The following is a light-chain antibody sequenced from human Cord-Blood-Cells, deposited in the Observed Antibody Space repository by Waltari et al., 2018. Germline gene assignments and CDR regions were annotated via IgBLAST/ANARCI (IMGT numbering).Light chain of an antibody. CDR3: CSYAGSWV. CDR1: SSDVGSYIL. CDR2: DGS. V-gene: IGLV2-23*01. J-gene: IGLJ3*02. Sequence: SALTQPAHVSGSPGQSIPISCTGTSSDVGSYILVSWYQQHPGKAPKLMIYDGSKRPTGVSNRFSGSKSGNTASLTSSGLQAEDEADYYCCSYAGSWVFGGGTKLTVL.